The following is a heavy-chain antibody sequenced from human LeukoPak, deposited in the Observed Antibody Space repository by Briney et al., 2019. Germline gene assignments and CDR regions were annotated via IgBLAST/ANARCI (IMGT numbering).Heavy chain of an antibody. D-gene: IGHD1-14*01. CDR3: ARDNDYNPLVY. V-gene: IGHV1-18*01. CDR1: GYTFTGYG. CDR2: ISVYNGNT. J-gene: IGHJ4*02. Sequence: ASVKVSCKASGYTFTGYGISWVRQAPGQGLEWMGWISVYNGNTNYAQKLQGRVTMTTDTSTSTAYVELRSLRSDDTAVYYCARDNDYNPLVYWGQGTLVTVSS.